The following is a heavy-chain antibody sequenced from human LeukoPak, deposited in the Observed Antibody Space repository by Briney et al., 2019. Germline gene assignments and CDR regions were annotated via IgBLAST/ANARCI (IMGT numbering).Heavy chain of an antibody. CDR1: GASINSYY. J-gene: IGHJ6*02. Sequence: PSETLSLTCSVSGASINSYYWRWIRQPAGKGLEWIGLIYSSGNAHYNPSLKSRVTMSVDTSKNHFSLKLSSVTAADTAVYFCARDRSSSWAPYGLDVWGQGSTVTVSS. CDR3: ARDRSSSWAPYGLDV. CDR2: IYSSGNA. V-gene: IGHV4-4*07. D-gene: IGHD6-13*01.